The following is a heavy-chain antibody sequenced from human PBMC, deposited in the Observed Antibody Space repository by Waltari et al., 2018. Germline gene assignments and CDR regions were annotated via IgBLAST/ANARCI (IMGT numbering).Heavy chain of an antibody. J-gene: IGHJ4*02. CDR2: VDQSGSP. CDR3: ARDARDWEAVDNTYLDS. V-gene: IGHV4-34*01. D-gene: IGHD2-21*02. Sequence: QLRLQQWGAGLLKPSETLSLTCAVSGGSFNGYYWIWIRQTPGKGLGWRGEVDQSGSPNYSPSLKSRVTVSLDTSNKQVSLTLTSVTAADTGIYYCARDARDWEAVDNTYLDSWGQGTLVAVSS. CDR1: GGSFNGYY.